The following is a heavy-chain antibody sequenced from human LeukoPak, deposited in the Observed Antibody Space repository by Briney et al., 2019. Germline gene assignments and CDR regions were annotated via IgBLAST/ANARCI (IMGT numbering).Heavy chain of an antibody. J-gene: IGHJ4*02. V-gene: IGHV1-69*13. CDR2: IIPIFGTA. Sequence: SVKVSCKASGGTFSSYAISWVRQAPGQGLEWMGGIIPIFGTANYAQKFQGRVTITADESTSTAYMELSSLRSEDTAVYYCARDRGGGYPYFDYWGQGTLVTVSS. CDR3: ARDRGGGYPYFDY. CDR1: GGTFSSYA. D-gene: IGHD5-24*01.